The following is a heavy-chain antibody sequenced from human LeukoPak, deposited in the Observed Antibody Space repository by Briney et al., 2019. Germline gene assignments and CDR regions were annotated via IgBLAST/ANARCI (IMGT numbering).Heavy chain of an antibody. CDR1: GFTFSDYA. D-gene: IGHD3-16*01. Sequence: GGSLRLSCAASGFTFSDYAVNWVRQAPGKGQEWVSGIHASGYSADYADSVKGRFTISRDSAKNSVSLQLSSLTAEDTAVYYCARGRRGSYYTFQVWGQGTLVSVSS. CDR3: ARGRRGSYYTFQV. CDR2: IHASGYSA. V-gene: IGHV3-23*01. J-gene: IGHJ4*02.